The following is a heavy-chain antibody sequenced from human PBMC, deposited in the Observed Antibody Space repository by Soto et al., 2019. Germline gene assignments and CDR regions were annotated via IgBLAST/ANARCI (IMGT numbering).Heavy chain of an antibody. CDR1: GFTVSSNY. V-gene: IGHV3-53*01. CDR2: IYSGGST. Sequence: GGSLRLSCAASGFTVSSNYMSWVRQAPGKGLEWVSVIYSGGSTYYADSVKGRFTISRDNSKNTLYLQMNSLRAEDTAVYYCARDPGGPTSYYYYGMDVWGQGTTVTVSS. CDR3: ARDPGGPTSYYYYGMDV. J-gene: IGHJ6*02. D-gene: IGHD3-10*01.